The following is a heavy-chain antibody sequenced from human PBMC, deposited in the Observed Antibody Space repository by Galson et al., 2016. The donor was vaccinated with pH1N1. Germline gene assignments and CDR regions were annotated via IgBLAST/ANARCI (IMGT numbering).Heavy chain of an antibody. Sequence: PALVKPTQTLTLTCTFSGFSLSTSGVGVGWIRQPPGKALEWLALIDWDDDKYYSTSLETRLTISKDTSKNQVVLTVTNMDPVDTATYYCARIQYGDYVGYFDYWGQGTLVTVSS. CDR1: GFSLSTSGVG. D-gene: IGHD4-17*01. CDR2: IDWDDDK. CDR3: ARIQYGDYVGYFDY. J-gene: IGHJ4*02. V-gene: IGHV2-70*01.